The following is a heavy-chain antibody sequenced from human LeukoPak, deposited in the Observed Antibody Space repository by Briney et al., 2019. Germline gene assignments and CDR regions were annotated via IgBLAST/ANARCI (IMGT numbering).Heavy chain of an antibody. CDR1: GYTFSSYG. V-gene: IGHV1-18*01. Sequence: ASVKVSCKASGYTFSSYGISWVRQAPGQGLEWMGWISGYSGYKNYAQNLQGRVTMTTDTSTSTAYMELRSLRSDDTALYYCARSSWFGGRSEWRWFDPWGQGTLVTVSS. J-gene: IGHJ5*02. CDR3: ARSSWFGGRSEWRWFDP. CDR2: ISGYSGYK. D-gene: IGHD3-10*01.